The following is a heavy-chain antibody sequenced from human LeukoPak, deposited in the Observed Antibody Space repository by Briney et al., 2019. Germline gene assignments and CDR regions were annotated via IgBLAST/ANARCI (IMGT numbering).Heavy chain of an antibody. J-gene: IGHJ4*02. CDR1: GFTFTTYG. Sequence: GGSLRLSCVAAGFTFTTYGMNWVLQAPGKGLEWVSGITGSGDRKYYADSVKGRFTIYRDNSKNTLYLQMNSLRAEDTALYYCAKRTAYDILTGTDYWGQGTLVTVSS. V-gene: IGHV3-23*01. CDR3: AKRTAYDILTGTDY. D-gene: IGHD3-9*01. CDR2: ITGSGDRK.